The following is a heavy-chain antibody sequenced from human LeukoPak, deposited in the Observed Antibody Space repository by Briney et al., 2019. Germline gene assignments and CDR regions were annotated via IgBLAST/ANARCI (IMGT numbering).Heavy chain of an antibody. CDR1: GFTFSTYW. CDR3: ARGIVVVVDASDHFDY. J-gene: IGHJ4*02. Sequence: PGGPLRLSCVASGFTFSTYWMNWVRQAPGKGLERVGTISPDGSDKYYVDSVKGRFTISRDNAKTSLYLQINSLRADDTALYFCARGIVVVVDASDHFDYWGQGTLITVSS. V-gene: IGHV3-7*01. CDR2: ISPDGSDK. D-gene: IGHD2-15*01.